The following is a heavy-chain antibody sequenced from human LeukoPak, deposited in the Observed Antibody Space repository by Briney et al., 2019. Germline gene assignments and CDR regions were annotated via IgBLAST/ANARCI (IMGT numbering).Heavy chain of an antibody. CDR3: AREASLLWSGELFLDYYYGMDV. CDR2: ISSSGSTI. Sequence: GGSLRLSCAASGFTFSSYEMNWVRQAPGKGLEWVSYISSSGSTIYYADSVKGRFTISRDNAKNSLYLQMNSLRAEDTAVCYCAREASLLWSGELFLDYYYGMDVWGQGTTVTVSS. V-gene: IGHV3-48*03. CDR1: GFTFSSYE. J-gene: IGHJ6*02. D-gene: IGHD3-10*01.